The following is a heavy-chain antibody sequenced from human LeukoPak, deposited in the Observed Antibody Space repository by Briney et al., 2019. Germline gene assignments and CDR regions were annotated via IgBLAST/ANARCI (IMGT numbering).Heavy chain of an antibody. CDR1: GGSISSYY. V-gene: IGHV4-59*12. J-gene: IGHJ5*02. D-gene: IGHD3-16*01. CDR2: IYYSGST. Sequence: SETLSLTCTVSGGSISSYYWSWIRQPPGKGLEWIGYIYYSGSTNYNPSLKSRVTISVDTSKNQFSLKLSSVTAADTAVYYCARGGGDTAFNWFDPWGQGTLVTVSS. CDR3: ARGGGDTAFNWFDP.